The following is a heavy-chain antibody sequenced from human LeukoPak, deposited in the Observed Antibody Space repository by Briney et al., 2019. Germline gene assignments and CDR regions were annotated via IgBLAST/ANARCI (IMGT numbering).Heavy chain of an antibody. Sequence: SETLSLTCTVSGGSISSSSYYWGWIRQPPGKGLEWIGSIYYSGSTSTYYNPSLKSRLTISADTSKNQFSLKLSSVTAADTAVYYCASEYCSSATCRFDYWGQGTLVTVSS. CDR2: IYYSGSTST. CDR3: ASEYCSSATCRFDY. D-gene: IGHD2-2*01. CDR1: GGSISSSSYY. J-gene: IGHJ4*02. V-gene: IGHV4-39*07.